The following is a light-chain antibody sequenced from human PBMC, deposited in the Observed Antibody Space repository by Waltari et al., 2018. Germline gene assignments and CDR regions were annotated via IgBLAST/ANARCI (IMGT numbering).Light chain of an antibody. Sequence: QAGLTQPPSVSKGLRQTATLTCTGNSNNVGNQGAAWLQQHQGHPPKLLSNMNNNRPSGSSERFSASMSGNTASLTITGLQPEDEADYYCSAWDSSLSAHIFGGGTKLTVL. J-gene: IGLJ2*01. V-gene: IGLV10-54*04. CDR3: SAWDSSLSAHI. CDR1: SNNVGNQG. CDR2: MNN.